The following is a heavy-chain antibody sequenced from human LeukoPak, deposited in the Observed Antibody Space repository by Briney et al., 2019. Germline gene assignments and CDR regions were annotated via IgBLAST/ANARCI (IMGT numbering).Heavy chain of an antibody. CDR1: GGSISSGDYY. CDR3: ARVYCSSTSCYHNWFDP. Sequence: SETLSLTCTVSGGSISSGDYYWSWIRQPPGKGLEWIGYIYYSGSTYYNPSLKSRVTISVDTSKNQFSLKLSFVTAADTAVYYCARVYCSSTSCYHNWFDPWGQGTLVTVSS. V-gene: IGHV4-30-4*08. J-gene: IGHJ5*02. D-gene: IGHD2-2*01. CDR2: IYYSGST.